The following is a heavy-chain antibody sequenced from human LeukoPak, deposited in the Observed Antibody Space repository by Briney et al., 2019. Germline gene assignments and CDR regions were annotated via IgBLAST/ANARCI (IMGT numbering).Heavy chain of an antibody. CDR3: ARDTGFGYYYYYMDF. Sequence: GGSLRLSCAASGFTFSSYWMSWVRQAPGKGLERVANIKQDGSEKYYVDSVKGRFTISRDNAKNSLYLQMNRLRAEDTAVYYCARDTGFGYYYYYMDFWGKGTTVTVSS. CDR1: GFTFSSYW. J-gene: IGHJ6*03. CDR2: IKQDGSEK. V-gene: IGHV3-7*01. D-gene: IGHD3-16*01.